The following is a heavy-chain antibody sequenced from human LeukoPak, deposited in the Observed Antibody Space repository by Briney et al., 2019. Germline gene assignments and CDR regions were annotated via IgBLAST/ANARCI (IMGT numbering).Heavy chain of an antibody. Sequence: ASVKVSCKASGYTFSSHYMHWVRQAPGQGLEWMAIINPSGGSTSYAQKFQGRVTMTRDTSASTVYMELYSLRSEDTAVYYCARGHGSGYYTGPPYYWGQGTLVTVSP. CDR1: GYTFSSHY. CDR3: ARGHGSGYYTGPPYY. J-gene: IGHJ4*02. CDR2: INPSGGST. D-gene: IGHD3-22*01. V-gene: IGHV1-46*01.